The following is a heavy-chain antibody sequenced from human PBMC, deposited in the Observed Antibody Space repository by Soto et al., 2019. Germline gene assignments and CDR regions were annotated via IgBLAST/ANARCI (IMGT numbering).Heavy chain of an antibody. D-gene: IGHD3-9*01. CDR3: AKVQQVLRYFDWLVEIDY. J-gene: IGHJ4*02. Sequence: GASVKVSCKASGYTFTSYGISWVRQAPGQGLEWMGWISAYNGNTNYAQKLQGRVTMTTDTSTSTAYMELRSLRSDDTAVYYCAKVQQVLRYFDWLVEIDYWGQGTLVTVSS. CDR1: GYTFTSYG. V-gene: IGHV1-18*01. CDR2: ISAYNGNT.